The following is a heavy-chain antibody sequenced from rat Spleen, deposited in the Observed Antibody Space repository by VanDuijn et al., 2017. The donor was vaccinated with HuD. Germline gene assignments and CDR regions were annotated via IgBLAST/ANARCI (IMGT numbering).Heavy chain of an antibody. CDR2: ISPTGGST. CDR3: ATAGARISRFAY. V-gene: IGHV5-19*01. J-gene: IGHJ3*01. CDR1: GFTFSNYG. D-gene: IGHD2-7*01. Sequence: EVQLVESGGGLVQPGRSLKLSCAASGFTFSNYGMHWIRQAPTTGLEWVASISPTGGSTSYRDSVKGRFTISRDNAKSTLCLHMDSLRSEDTATYYCATAGARISRFAYWGQGTLVTVSS.